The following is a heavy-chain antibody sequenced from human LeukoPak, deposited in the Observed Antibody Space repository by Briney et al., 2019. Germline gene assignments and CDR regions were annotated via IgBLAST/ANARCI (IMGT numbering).Heavy chain of an antibody. V-gene: IGHV4-39*01. Sequence: SETLSLTCTVSGGSISSSSYYWGWIRQPPGKGLEWIGSIYYSGSTYYNPSLKSRVTISVDTSKNQFSLKLSSVTAADTAVYYCARRPRYDFWSGSSWVDYWGQGTLVTVSS. D-gene: IGHD3-3*01. J-gene: IGHJ4*02. CDR3: ARRPRYDFWSGSSWVDY. CDR2: IYYSGST. CDR1: GGSISSSSYY.